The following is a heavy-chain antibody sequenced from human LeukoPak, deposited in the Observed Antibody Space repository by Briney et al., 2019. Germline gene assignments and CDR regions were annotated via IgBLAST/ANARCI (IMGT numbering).Heavy chain of an antibody. CDR1: GGSISHYY. D-gene: IGHD3-10*01. CDR3: ARERAPCRRGSRGVIFHDALDI. J-gene: IGHJ3*02. V-gene: IGHV4-59*01. CDR2: IFYNGST. Sequence: SETLSLTCSVSGGSISHYYFSWIRQLPGKGLEWIGYIFYNGSTYFNPSLKKRLTMSVDTSQKEFSLKLNSVPAADTAVYYCARERAPCRRGSRGVIFHDALDIWGRGTLVTVSS.